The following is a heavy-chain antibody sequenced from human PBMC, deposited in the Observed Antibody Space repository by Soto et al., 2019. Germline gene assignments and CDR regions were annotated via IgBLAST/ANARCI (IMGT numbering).Heavy chain of an antibody. J-gene: IGHJ3*02. Sequence: QLHLVQSGAVVKKPGASVTVSCSASGYPVTAYYMHWVRQAPGRGLEWMGGINPATGAAKYTQTFPGRVTMTMDTSTSTVFMELSGLTSEDTAVFYCARGGGVGVAGSAAFDMWGQGTLVTVSS. V-gene: IGHV1-2*02. CDR3: ARGGGVGVAGSAAFDM. CDR2: INPATGAA. D-gene: IGHD3-3*01. CDR1: GYPVTAYY.